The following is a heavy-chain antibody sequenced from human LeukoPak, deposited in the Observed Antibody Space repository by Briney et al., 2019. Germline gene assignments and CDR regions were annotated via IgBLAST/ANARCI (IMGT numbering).Heavy chain of an antibody. Sequence: SETLSLSCTVSGGSISNGGYYWSWIRQHPGKGLGWIGYIYYSGSTYYNPSLKSRVTISVDTSKNQFSLKLSSVTAADTAVYYCARFAWIAAAGTSWGQGTLVTVSS. CDR2: IYYSGST. CDR1: GGSISNGGYY. J-gene: IGHJ5*02. V-gene: IGHV4-31*03. D-gene: IGHD6-13*01. CDR3: ARFAWIAAAGTS.